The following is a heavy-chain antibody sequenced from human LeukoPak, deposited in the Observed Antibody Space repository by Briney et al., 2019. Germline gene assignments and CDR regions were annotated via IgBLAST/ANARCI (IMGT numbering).Heavy chain of an antibody. CDR1: GFTFSSYA. Sequence: GGSLTRSCAASGFTFSSYALIWVPQAPARGLEGVSSNRGGGDTFYADSVKGRFTLSRDDSRNTVYLQLNNLRVEDTAVYYCAKANWVSNADAVRWGEGTLVSVSS. CDR2: NRGGGDT. J-gene: IGHJ4*02. D-gene: IGHD1-1*01. CDR3: AKANWVSNADAVR. V-gene: IGHV3-23*01.